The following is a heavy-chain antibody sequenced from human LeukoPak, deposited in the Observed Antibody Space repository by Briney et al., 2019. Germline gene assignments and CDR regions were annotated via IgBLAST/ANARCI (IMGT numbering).Heavy chain of an antibody. Sequence: QPARSLTLSCAASGFTFSNYGMHWVRQAPGKGLEWVAVISYDGSNKYYADSVKGRFTISRDNSKDTLYLQMNSLRAEDTAVYYCAKDQRGIQLWSQNNNFDYWGQGTLVTVSS. D-gene: IGHD5-18*01. CDR2: ISYDGSNK. CDR3: AKDQRGIQLWSQNNNFDY. J-gene: IGHJ4*02. V-gene: IGHV3-30*18. CDR1: GFTFSNYG.